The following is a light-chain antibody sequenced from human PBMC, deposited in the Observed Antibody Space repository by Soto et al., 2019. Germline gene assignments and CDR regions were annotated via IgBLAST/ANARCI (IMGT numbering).Light chain of an antibody. CDR3: QQYGITSTYT. Sequence: EIVLTQSPGTLSLSPGQRVTLSCRASQSVTNNYLAWYQQKPGQAPRVLIFDASSRAAGIPDRFSGRGSGTDFTLTISRLEPEDFAVYFCQQYGITSTYTFGQGTRLEIK. CDR1: QSVTNNY. J-gene: IGKJ2*01. CDR2: DAS. V-gene: IGKV3-20*01.